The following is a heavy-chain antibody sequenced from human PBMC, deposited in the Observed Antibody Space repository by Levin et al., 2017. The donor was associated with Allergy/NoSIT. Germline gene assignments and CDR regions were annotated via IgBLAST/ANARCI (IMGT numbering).Heavy chain of an antibody. D-gene: IGHD3-10*01. J-gene: IGHJ6*02. CDR1: GGSLSSFY. Sequence: SETLSLTCAVHGGSLSSFYWSWIRQVPGKGLEWIGEINHSGNTNYNPSLKSRVTMSVDTSNNQFSLRLTSVTAADTAIYDCATLKGSLWFAELSISALDVWGQGTTVTVSS. CDR2: INHSGNT. CDR3: ATLKGSLWFAELSISALDV. V-gene: IGHV4-34*01.